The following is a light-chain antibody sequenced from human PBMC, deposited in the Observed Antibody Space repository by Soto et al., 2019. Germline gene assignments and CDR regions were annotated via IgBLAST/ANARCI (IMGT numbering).Light chain of an antibody. V-gene: IGKV3-20*01. J-gene: IGKJ1*01. CDR1: QSVRSGY. Sequence: EIVLTQSPGTLSLSPGERATLSCRASQSVRSGYLAWYQHKPGQAPRLLIYGASARASGIPDRFSGSGSGRDYTLSSGKLEPQDSTVDHCPRYGSAEKTFGQGTKVDIK. CDR2: GAS. CDR3: PRYGSAEKT.